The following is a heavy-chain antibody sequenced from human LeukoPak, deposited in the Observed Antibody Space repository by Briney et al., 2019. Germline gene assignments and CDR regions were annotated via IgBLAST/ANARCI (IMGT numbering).Heavy chain of an antibody. CDR3: AKAGIGADGAGFLCEY. CDR2: ASYYVGKQ. CDR1: AFTFSDYA. Sequence: PGGSLTLSCAASAFTFSDYAMSWVRQAPGKGLEWVSTASYYVGKQYHADSVRGRFTVSRDNSRNTVSLQMSSLRVEDTGIYYCAKAGIGADGAGFLCEYWGQGTLVTVSS. D-gene: IGHD1-1*01. V-gene: IGHV3-23*01. J-gene: IGHJ4*02.